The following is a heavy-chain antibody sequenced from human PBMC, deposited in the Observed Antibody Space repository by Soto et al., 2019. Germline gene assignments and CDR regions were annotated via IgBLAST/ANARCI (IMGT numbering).Heavy chain of an antibody. CDR1: GFTFSDYY. CDR2: ISGRNTFT. D-gene: IGHD2-2*02. V-gene: IGHV3-11*06. CDR3: ARDGGVIIPGAIGGGYGLDV. J-gene: IGHJ6*02. Sequence: GGSLRLSCAASGFTFSDYYMSWIRQAPGKGLEWISYISGRNTFTQYADSVKGRFTISRDNAKSSLYLQLNSLTAEDTAVYYCARDGGVIIPGAIGGGYGLDVWGQGTTVTVSS.